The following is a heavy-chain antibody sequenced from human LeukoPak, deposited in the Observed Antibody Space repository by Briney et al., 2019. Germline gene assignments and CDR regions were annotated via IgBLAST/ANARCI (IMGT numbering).Heavy chain of an antibody. D-gene: IGHD3-3*01. CDR2: ISAYNGNT. V-gene: IGHV1-18*01. Sequence: ASVKVSCKASGYTFTSYGISWVRQAPGQGLEWMGWISAYNGNTNYAQKLQGRVTMTTDTSTSTAYMELRSLRSDDTAVYYCARTPVARDLEWLLYYYMDVWGKGTTVTVSS. J-gene: IGHJ6*03. CDR3: ARTPVARDLEWLLYYYMDV. CDR1: GYTFTSYG.